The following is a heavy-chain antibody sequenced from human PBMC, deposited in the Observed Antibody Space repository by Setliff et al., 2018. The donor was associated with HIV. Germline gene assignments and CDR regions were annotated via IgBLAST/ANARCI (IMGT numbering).Heavy chain of an antibody. CDR1: GYTFISYG. V-gene: IGHV1-18*01. D-gene: IGHD1-26*01. J-gene: IGHJ4*02. Sequence: ASVKVSCKASGYTFISYGDSWVRQAPGQGLQWMGWNSGYNGDTNYAQELQGRVTMTTDTSTSTVYMELRSLRSDDTAVYYCARTLVGPTDGYYFDYWGQGTLVTVSS. CDR3: ARTLVGPTDGYYFDY. CDR2: NSGYNGDT.